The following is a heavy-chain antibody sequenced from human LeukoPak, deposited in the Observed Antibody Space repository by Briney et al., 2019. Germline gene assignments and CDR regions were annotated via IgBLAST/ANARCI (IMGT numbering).Heavy chain of an antibody. Sequence: PGGSLRLSCAASGFTFSNYDMNWVRQAPGKGLEWVSAISGSGGSTHYADSVKGRFTISRDNSKNTLYLQMNSLRAEDTAVYYCAKGIAAAGTRPPDYWGQGTLVTVSS. CDR2: ISGSGGST. CDR1: GFTFSNYD. CDR3: AKGIAAAGTRPPDY. V-gene: IGHV3-23*01. D-gene: IGHD6-13*01. J-gene: IGHJ4*02.